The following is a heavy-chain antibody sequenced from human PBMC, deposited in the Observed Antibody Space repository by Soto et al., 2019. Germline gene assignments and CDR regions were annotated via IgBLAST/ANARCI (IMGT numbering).Heavy chain of an antibody. CDR1: GFTFSSYD. J-gene: IGHJ6*02. Sequence: GSLRLSCAASGFTFSSYDMDWVRQAPGKGLEWLSRISGSSNTMYYADSVKGRFTISRDNAKNALYLQMNSLRDEDTAVYYCATINYEFIGYYAMGLWAKGPRSPSP. D-gene: IGHD3-3*01. V-gene: IGHV3-48*02. CDR3: ATINYEFIGYYAMGL. CDR2: ISGSSNTM.